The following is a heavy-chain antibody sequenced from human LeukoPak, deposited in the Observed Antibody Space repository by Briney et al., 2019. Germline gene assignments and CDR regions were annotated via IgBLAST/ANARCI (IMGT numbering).Heavy chain of an antibody. CDR3: ATTTIRLGY. D-gene: IGHD1-26*01. CDR1: GGSISSSSHY. CDR2: MYYRGST. Sequence: SETLSLTCTVSGGSISSSSHYWGWIRQPPGKGLEWIGSMYYRGSTYHNPSLKSRVTISVDTSRNQFSLKLSSVTAADTAVYYCATTTIRLGYWGQGTLVTVSS. V-gene: IGHV4-39*07. J-gene: IGHJ4*02.